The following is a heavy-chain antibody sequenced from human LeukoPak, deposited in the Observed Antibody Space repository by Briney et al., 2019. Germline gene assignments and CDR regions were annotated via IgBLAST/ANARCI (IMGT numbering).Heavy chain of an antibody. CDR3: VRGRGSYGWFDP. CDR2: ISGDGTAR. CDR1: GFTSSSYW. J-gene: IGHJ5*02. D-gene: IGHD3-10*01. Sequence: GGSLRLSCAASGFTSSSYWMHWVRQVPGKGLVWVSRISGDGTARNYADSVKGRSTISRDDAKNTVDLQMNSLRGEDTAVYYCVRGRGSYGWFDPWGQGALITVSS. V-gene: IGHV3-74*01.